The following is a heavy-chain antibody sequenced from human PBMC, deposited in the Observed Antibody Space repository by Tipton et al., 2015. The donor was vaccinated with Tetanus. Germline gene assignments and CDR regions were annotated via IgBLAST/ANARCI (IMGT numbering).Heavy chain of an antibody. J-gene: IGHJ3*02. CDR3: ARWGDASGSTNLYAFDI. CDR2: IYYTGNT. Sequence: TLSLTCNVSGGSIRSGGYYWTWIRQHPVRGLEWIGYIYYTGNTYYNPSLKSRVTISVDTSKNQFSLKMSSVTAADTAVYYCARWGDASGSTNLYAFDIWGQGTMVSVSS. V-gene: IGHV4-31*03. CDR1: GGSIRSGGYY. D-gene: IGHD3-10*01.